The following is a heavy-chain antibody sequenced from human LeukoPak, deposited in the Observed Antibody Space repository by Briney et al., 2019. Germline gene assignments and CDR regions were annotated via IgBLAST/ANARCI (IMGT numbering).Heavy chain of an antibody. J-gene: IGHJ6*02. CDR1: GGSISNSPYF. CDR3: ARESGAAGTYYYYYYGMDV. Sequence: PSETLSLTCTVSGGSISNSPYFWAWIRQPPGKGLEWIASVHYTGTTFYNPSLKSRVTISVDTSKNQFSLKLSSVTAADTAVYYCARESGAAGTYYYYYYGMDVWGQGTTVTVSS. CDR2: VHYTGTT. D-gene: IGHD6-13*01. V-gene: IGHV4-39*07.